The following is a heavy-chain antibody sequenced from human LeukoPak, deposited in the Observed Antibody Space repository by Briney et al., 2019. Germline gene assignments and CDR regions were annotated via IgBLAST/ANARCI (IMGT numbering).Heavy chain of an antibody. D-gene: IGHD6-19*01. V-gene: IGHV3-33*01. Sequence: PGGSLRLSCAASGFTFSSYGMHWVRQAPGKGLEWVAVIWYDGSNKYYADSVKGRFTISRDNSKNTLYLQMNSLRAEDTAVYYCARDWTTTAVALDYWGQGTLVTVSS. CDR3: ARDWTTTAVALDY. CDR1: GFTFSSYG. CDR2: IWYDGSNK. J-gene: IGHJ4*02.